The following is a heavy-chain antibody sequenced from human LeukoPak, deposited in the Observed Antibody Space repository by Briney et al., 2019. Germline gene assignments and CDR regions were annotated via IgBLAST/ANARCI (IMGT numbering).Heavy chain of an antibody. V-gene: IGHV3-74*01. Sequence: GGSLRLSCAASGFTFSTYWMHWVRQAPGKGLVWVSRINSDGSITTYADSVKGRFTVSRDNAKNTLNLQMNSLRAEDTAVYYCARDLFFSDAGYSSGWRAEYFHHWGQGTLVTVSS. CDR3: ARDLFFSDAGYSSGWRAEYFHH. J-gene: IGHJ1*01. CDR1: GFTFSTYW. D-gene: IGHD6-19*01. CDR2: INSDGSIT.